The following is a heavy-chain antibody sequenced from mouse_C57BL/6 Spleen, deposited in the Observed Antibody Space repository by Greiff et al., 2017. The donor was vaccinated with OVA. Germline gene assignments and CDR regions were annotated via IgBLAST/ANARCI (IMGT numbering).Heavy chain of an antibody. CDR3: ARDRGVTTPRYFDY. D-gene: IGHD2-2*01. J-gene: IGHJ2*01. V-gene: IGHV5-4*01. CDR2: ISDGGSYT. CDR1: GFTFSSYA. Sequence: EVQLVESGGGLVKPGGSLKLSCAASGFTFSSYAMSWVRQTPEKRLEWVATISDGGSYTYYPDNVKGRFTISRDNAKNNLYLQMSHLKSEDTAMYYCARDRGVTTPRYFDYWGQGTTLTVSS.